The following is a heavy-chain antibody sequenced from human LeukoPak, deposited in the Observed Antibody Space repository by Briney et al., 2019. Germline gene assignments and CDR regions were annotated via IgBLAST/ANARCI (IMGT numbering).Heavy chain of an antibody. CDR2: IHHDGRI. J-gene: IGHJ4*02. CDR3: ARSHDHLWGNYPDY. D-gene: IGHD3-16*02. Sequence: SETLSLTCDVSGGSIDSTNWWNWVRQPPGKGLEWIGEIHHDGRINYNPSLKSRVTLSVDKSKNQFSLRPNPVTAADTAMYYCARSHDHLWGNYPDYWGQGTLVTVSS. V-gene: IGHV4/OR15-8*01. CDR1: GGSIDSTNW.